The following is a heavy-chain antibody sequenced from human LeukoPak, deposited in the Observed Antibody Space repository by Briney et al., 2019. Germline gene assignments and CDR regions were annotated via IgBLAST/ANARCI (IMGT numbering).Heavy chain of an antibody. CDR1: GFTFSHCW. D-gene: IGHD4-11*01. Sequence: TGGSLRLYCAGSGFTFSHCWMHWVRQAPGKGLVWVSRIDIGGNDITYADSVKGRFTISRDNAKNTLYLQMNSLRAEDTAVYYCARDRSVTNGGLDYWGQGALVTVSS. V-gene: IGHV3-74*01. CDR3: ARDRSVTNGGLDY. J-gene: IGHJ4*02. CDR2: IDIGGNDI.